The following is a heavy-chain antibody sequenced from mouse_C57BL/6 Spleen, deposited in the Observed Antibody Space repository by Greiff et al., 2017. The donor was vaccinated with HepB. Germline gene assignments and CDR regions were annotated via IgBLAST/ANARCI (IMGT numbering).Heavy chain of an antibody. CDR3: TRMDGYGDFDV. CDR1: GYTFTDYE. D-gene: IGHD2-3*01. Sequence: VQLQQSGAELVRPGASVTLSCKASGYTFTDYEMHWVKQTPVHGLEWIGAIDPETGGTAYNQKFKGKAILTADKSSSTAYMELRSLTSEDSAVYYCTRMDGYGDFDVWGTGTTVTVSS. CDR2: IDPETGGT. V-gene: IGHV1-15*01. J-gene: IGHJ1*03.